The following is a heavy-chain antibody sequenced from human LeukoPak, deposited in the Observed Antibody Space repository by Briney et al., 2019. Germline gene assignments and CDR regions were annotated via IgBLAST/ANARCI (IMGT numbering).Heavy chain of an antibody. Sequence: SETLSLTCAVSGGSISSGGYSWSWIRQPPGKGLEWIGYIYHSGSTYYNPSLKSRVTISVDRSKNQFSLKLSSVTAADTAVYYCARGTKDYYYGMDVWGQGTTVTVPS. CDR2: IYHSGST. D-gene: IGHD2-8*01. CDR1: GGSISSGGYS. J-gene: IGHJ6*02. CDR3: ARGTKDYYYGMDV. V-gene: IGHV4-30-2*01.